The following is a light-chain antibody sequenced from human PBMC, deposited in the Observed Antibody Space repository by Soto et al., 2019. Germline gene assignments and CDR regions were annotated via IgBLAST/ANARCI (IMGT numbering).Light chain of an antibody. J-gene: IGKJ1*01. CDR1: QSILDRSKNKYY. Sequence: DIVMTQSPDSLAVSLGERATFNCKSSQSILDRSKNKYYLAWYQQKSGQPPKLLIYWSSLRESGVPDRFTGSGSGTDFTLTISSLQAEDEAVYYCQQCFTSPWTFGQGTKVEI. V-gene: IGKV4-1*01. CDR2: WSS. CDR3: QQCFTSPWT.